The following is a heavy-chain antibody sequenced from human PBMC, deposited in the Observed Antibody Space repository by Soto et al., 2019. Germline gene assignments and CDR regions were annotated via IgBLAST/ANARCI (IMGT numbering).Heavy chain of an antibody. Sequence: TLVNPTQTLTLTCTFSGFSLSTSGMCASWLRQPPGKALEWLALIDWDDDKYYSTSLKTRLTISKDTSKNQVVLTVTNMDPVDTATYFCARLSYRSFNFDYWGQGTLVTVSS. D-gene: IGHD3-16*02. J-gene: IGHJ4*02. CDR1: GFSLSTSGMC. CDR3: ARLSYRSFNFDY. V-gene: IGHV2-70*01. CDR2: IDWDDDK.